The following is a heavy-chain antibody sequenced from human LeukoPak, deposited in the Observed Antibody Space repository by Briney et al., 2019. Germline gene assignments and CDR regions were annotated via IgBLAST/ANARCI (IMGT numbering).Heavy chain of an antibody. J-gene: IGHJ4*02. Sequence: SETLSLTCAVYGGSFSGYYWSWIRQPPGKGLEWIGEINHSGSTNYNPSLKSRVTISVDTSKNQFSLKLSSVTAADTAVYYCARRSITMVRGVILWDYWGQGTLATVSS. CDR3: ARRSITMVRGVILWDY. V-gene: IGHV4-34*01. D-gene: IGHD3-10*01. CDR1: GGSFSGYY. CDR2: INHSGST.